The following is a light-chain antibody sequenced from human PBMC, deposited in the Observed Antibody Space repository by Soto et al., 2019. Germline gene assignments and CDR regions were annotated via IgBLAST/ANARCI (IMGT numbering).Light chain of an antibody. J-gene: IGKJ2*01. CDR1: HSISSY. CDR2: AAS. V-gene: IGKV1-39*01. Sequence: DIPLTQSPSSLSASVGDRVTITCRASHSISSYLSWYQQKPGKAPYLLIYAASNLQTGVPSRFSGSESGTDFTLTISSLQPEDFATYYCQHTYSTPHTFGQGTKLEIK. CDR3: QHTYSTPHT.